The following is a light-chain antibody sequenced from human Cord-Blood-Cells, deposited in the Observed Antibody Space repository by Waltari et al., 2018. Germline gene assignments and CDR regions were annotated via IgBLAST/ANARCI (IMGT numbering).Light chain of an antibody. CDR3: AAWDDSLNGVV. V-gene: IGLV1-44*01. CDR1: SSNIGSNT. J-gene: IGLJ2*01. CDR2: RNN. Sequence: QSVLTQPPSASGTPGQRVTISCSGSSSNIGSNTVNWYQQLTGSPPKPLIARNNQRPAGVPDRFSGSKSGTSASLAISGLQSGDEADYYCAAWDDSLNGVVFGGGTKLTVL.